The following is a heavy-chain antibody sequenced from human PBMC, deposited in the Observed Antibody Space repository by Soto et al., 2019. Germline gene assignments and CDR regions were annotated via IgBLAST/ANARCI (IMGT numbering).Heavy chain of an antibody. V-gene: IGHV4-30-4*01. Sequence: QVQLQESGPGLVKPSQTLSLTCTVSGGSISSGDYYWSWIRQPPGKGLEWIGYIYDIGNTYHNPSLKSRVTMSLDPSKNQFSLQRSSVTAADTAVYYCARVTYDSSGYSPPVFDYWGQGTLVTVSS. CDR3: ARVTYDSSGYSPPVFDY. D-gene: IGHD3-22*01. CDR1: GGSISSGDYY. CDR2: IYDIGNT. J-gene: IGHJ4*02.